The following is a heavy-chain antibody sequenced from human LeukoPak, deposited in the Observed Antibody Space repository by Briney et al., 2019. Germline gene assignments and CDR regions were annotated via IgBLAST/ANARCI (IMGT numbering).Heavy chain of an antibody. CDR1: GGSISSGGYY. CDR3: VMGYYFDY. J-gene: IGHJ4*02. D-gene: IGHD3-16*01. V-gene: IGHV4-31*03. CDR2: INHSGST. Sequence: SETLSLTCTVSGGSISSGGYYWSWIRQHPGKGLEWIGEINHSGSTNYNPSLKSRVTISVDTSKNRFSLKLSSVTAADTAVYYCVMGYYFDYWGQGTLVTVSS.